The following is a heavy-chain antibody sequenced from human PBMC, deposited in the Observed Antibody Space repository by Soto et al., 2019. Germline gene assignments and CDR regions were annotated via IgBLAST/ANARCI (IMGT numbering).Heavy chain of an antibody. CDR2: IYYSGST. Sequence: QVQLQESGPGLVKPSETLSLTCTVSGGSISSYYWSWIRQPPGKGLEWIGYIYYSGSTNYNPSLKSLFTISVDTSKNQFSGKLSSVAAADTAVYYCARVRRGSWYLKIYYCYGMDVWGQGTTVTVSS. CDR1: GGSISSYY. V-gene: IGHV4-59*01. CDR3: ARVRRGSWYLKIYYCYGMDV. D-gene: IGHD6-13*01. J-gene: IGHJ6*02.